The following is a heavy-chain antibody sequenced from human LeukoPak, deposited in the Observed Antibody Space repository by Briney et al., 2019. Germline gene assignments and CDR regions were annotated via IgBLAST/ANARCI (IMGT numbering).Heavy chain of an antibody. CDR3: ARSPPGGDFDY. Sequence: SQTLSLTCAVSGGSISSGGYSWSWIRQPPGKGLEWIGYIYHSGSTYYNPSLKSRVTISVDRSKNQFTLKLSSVTAADTAVYYCARSPPGGDFDYWGQGTLVTVSS. D-gene: IGHD1-14*01. CDR1: GGSISSGGYS. CDR2: IYHSGST. J-gene: IGHJ4*02. V-gene: IGHV4-30-2*01.